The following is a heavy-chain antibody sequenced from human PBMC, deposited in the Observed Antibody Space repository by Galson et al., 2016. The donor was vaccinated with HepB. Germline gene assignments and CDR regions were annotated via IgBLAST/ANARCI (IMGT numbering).Heavy chain of an antibody. CDR2: ISYDGGNE. J-gene: IGHJ6*02. CDR3: ARDVTTVPTSYYFYHYGMDV. CDR1: GFTFSSFG. V-gene: IGHV3-33*05. Sequence: SLRLSCAASGFTFSSFGMHWVRQAPGKRLEWVAVISYDGGNEYYGDSVKGRFSISRGNSKNTLYLQMNDLRGEDTAVYYCARDVTTVPTSYYFYHYGMDVWGQGTTVTVSS. D-gene: IGHD4-17*01.